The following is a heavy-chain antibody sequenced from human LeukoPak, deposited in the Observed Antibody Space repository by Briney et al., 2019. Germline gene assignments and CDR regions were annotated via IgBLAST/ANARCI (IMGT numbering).Heavy chain of an antibody. CDR3: VRAHRVAYYYGSGSYYNEYYYYGMDV. Sequence: SETLSLTCAVYGGSFSGYYWSWIRQPPGKGLEWIGEINHSGSTNYNPSLKSRVTISVDTSKNQFSLKLSSVTAADTAVYYCVRAHRVAYYYGSGSYYNEYYYYGMDVWGQGTTVTVSS. D-gene: IGHD3-10*01. CDR1: GGSFSGYY. V-gene: IGHV4-34*01. CDR2: INHSGST. J-gene: IGHJ6*02.